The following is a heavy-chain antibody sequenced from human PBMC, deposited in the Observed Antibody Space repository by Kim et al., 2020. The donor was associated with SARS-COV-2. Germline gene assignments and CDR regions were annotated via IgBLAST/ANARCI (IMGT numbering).Heavy chain of an antibody. D-gene: IGHD3-16*01. J-gene: IGHJ3*02. CDR2: IDPTDSYT. CDR3: ARPLWGGLDSFGI. V-gene: IGHV5-10-1*01. Sequence: GESLKISCKGSGYSFTNYWISWVRQMPGKGLEWMGRIDPTDSYTYYRPSFQGHVIISVDKSISTAYLQWSSLKASDTAMYYCARPLWGGLDSFGIWGQGTMVTVS. CDR1: GYSFTNYW.